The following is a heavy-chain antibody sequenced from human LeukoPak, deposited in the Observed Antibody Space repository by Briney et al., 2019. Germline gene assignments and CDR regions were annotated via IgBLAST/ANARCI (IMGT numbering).Heavy chain of an antibody. Sequence: SETLSLTCTVSGGSISSYYWSWIRQPPGKGLEWIGYIYYSGSTNYNPSLQSRVTISVDTSKNQFSVKLNSVTAADTAVYYCARHFPPYSSGSYYFDYWGQGTQVTVSS. V-gene: IGHV4-59*08. D-gene: IGHD3-10*01. CDR3: ARHFPPYSSGSYYFDY. J-gene: IGHJ4*02. CDR2: IYYSGST. CDR1: GGSISSYY.